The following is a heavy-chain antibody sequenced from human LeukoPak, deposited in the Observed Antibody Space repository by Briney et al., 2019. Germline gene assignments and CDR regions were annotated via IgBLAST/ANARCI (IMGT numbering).Heavy chain of an antibody. CDR3: ARHSGEMATILDY. J-gene: IGHJ4*02. CDR1: GGSISSSSYY. V-gene: IGHV4-39*01. CDR2: IYYSGRT. D-gene: IGHD5-24*01. Sequence: SETLSLTCTVSGGSISSSSYYWGWIRQPPGKGLEWIVSIYYSGRTYSNPSLKRRTAISVDTTKNQFLLKLTPMTADDTAVYYCARHSGEMATILDYWGQGTLVTVSS.